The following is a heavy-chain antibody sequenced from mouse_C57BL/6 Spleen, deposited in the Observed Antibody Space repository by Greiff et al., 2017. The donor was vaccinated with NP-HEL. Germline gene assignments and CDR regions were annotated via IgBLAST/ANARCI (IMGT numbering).Heavy chain of an antibody. CDR1: GFTFSDYG. D-gene: IGHD4-1*01. J-gene: IGHJ3*01. Sequence: EVKLMESGGGLVKPGGSLKLSCAASGFTFSDYGMHWVRQAPEKGLEGVAYISSGSSTIYYADTVQGRFTISRDNAKNTLFLQMTSLRSEDTAMYYCARLSGTAWFAYWGQGTLVTVSA. CDR3: ARLSGTAWFAY. CDR2: ISSGSSTI. V-gene: IGHV5-17*01.